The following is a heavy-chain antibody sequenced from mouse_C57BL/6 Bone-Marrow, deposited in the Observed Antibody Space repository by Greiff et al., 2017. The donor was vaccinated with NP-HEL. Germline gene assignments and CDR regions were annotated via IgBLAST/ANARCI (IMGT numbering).Heavy chain of an antibody. D-gene: IGHD4-1*01. Sequence: QVQLQQSGAELARPGASVKLSCKASGYTFTSYGISWVKQRTGQGLEWIGEIYPRSGNTYYNEKFKGKATLTADKSSSTAYMELRSLTSEDSAVYFCARIRTSPGTNWDFDGGGTGTTVTVSS. CDR2: IYPRSGNT. CDR1: GYTFTSYG. V-gene: IGHV1-81*01. J-gene: IGHJ1*03. CDR3: ARIRTSPGTNWDFDG.